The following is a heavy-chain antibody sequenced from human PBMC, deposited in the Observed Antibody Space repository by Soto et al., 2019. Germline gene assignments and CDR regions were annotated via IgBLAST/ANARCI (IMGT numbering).Heavy chain of an antibody. Sequence: PSETLSLTCAVYGGSFSGYYWSWIRQPPGKGLEWIGEINHSGSTNYNPSLKSRVTISVDTSKNQFSLKLSSVTAADTAVYYCARGILNRPRIAAAGCWFDPWGQGTLVTVSS. CDR1: GGSFSGYY. CDR3: ARGILNRPRIAAAGCWFDP. CDR2: INHSGST. V-gene: IGHV4-34*01. D-gene: IGHD6-13*01. J-gene: IGHJ5*02.